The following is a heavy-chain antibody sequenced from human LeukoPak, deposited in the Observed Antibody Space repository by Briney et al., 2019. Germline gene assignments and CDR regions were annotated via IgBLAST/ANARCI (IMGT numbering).Heavy chain of an antibody. D-gene: IGHD6-13*01. CDR2: IIPIFGTA. V-gene: IGHV1-69*05. Sequence: GASVKVSCKASGGTFSSYAISWVRQAPGQGLEWMGGIIPIFGTANYAQKLQGRVTMTTDTSTSTAYMELRSLRSDDTAVYYCARDPPGSSWYYFDYWGQGTLVTVSS. CDR1: GGTFSSYA. J-gene: IGHJ4*02. CDR3: ARDPPGSSWYYFDY.